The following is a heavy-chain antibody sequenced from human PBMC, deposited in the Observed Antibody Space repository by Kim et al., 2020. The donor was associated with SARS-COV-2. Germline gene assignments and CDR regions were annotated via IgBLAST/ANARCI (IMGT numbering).Heavy chain of an antibody. J-gene: IGHJ4*02. V-gene: IGHV3-30*04. CDR3: ARDIGILTGSIDY. Sequence: GGSLRLSCAASGFTFSSYAMHWVRQAPGKGLEWVAVISYDGSNKYYADSVKGRFTISRDNSKNTLYLQMNSLRAEDTAVYYCARDIGILTGSIDYWGQGTLVTVSS. CDR2: ISYDGSNK. CDR1: GFTFSSYA. D-gene: IGHD3-9*01.